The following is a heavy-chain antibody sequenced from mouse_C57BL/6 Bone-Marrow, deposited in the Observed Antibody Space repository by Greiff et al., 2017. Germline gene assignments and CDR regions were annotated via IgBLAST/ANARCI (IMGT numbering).Heavy chain of an antibody. Sequence: EVKLVESGGGLVQSGRSLRLSCATSGFTFSDFYMEWVRQAPGKGLEWIAASRNKANDYTTEYSASVKGRFIVSRDTSQSILYLQMNALRAEDTAIYYCARVRYYGSSYWYFDVWGTGTTVTVSS. CDR3: ARVRYYGSSYWYFDV. CDR2: SRNKANDYTT. J-gene: IGHJ1*03. V-gene: IGHV7-1*01. CDR1: GFTFSDFY. D-gene: IGHD1-1*01.